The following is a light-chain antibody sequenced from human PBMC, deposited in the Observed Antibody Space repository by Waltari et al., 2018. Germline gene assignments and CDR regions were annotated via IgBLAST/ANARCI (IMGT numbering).Light chain of an antibody. V-gene: IGKV3-15*01. Sequence: EIVMTQSPATLSVSPGERATLSCRASPSVSSNLAWYQQKPGQAPRLLIYGASTRATCIPARFSGSGSGTEFTLTISSLQSEDVAVYYCQKYNNWPPGITFGGGTKVEIK. CDR1: PSVSSN. CDR3: QKYNNWPPGIT. J-gene: IGKJ4*01. CDR2: GAS.